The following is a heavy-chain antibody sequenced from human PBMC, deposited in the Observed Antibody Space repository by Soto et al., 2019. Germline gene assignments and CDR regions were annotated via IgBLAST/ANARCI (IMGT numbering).Heavy chain of an antibody. V-gene: IGHV3-33*01. CDR2: IWYDGTNK. CDR3: ARDGPAYFDSFGGALDT. D-gene: IGHD3-16*01. Sequence: QVQLVESGGGVVQPGRSRRLSCAASGFTFSSYGMHWVRQVPGKGLEWVALIWYDGTNKYYADSAKGRFTISRDNSKNTLYLQMNSLRAEDTAVYYCARDGPAYFDSFGGALDTWGQGTTVTVSS. CDR1: GFTFSSYG. J-gene: IGHJ3*02.